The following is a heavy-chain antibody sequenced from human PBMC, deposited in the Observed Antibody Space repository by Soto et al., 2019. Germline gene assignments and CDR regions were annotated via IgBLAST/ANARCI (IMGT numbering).Heavy chain of an antibody. D-gene: IGHD5-18*01. CDR2: IYYNGST. Sequence: SETLSLTCTVSGGSISSYYWSWIRQPPGKGLEWIGYIYYNGSTKYNPSLRSRVTISRDTSKKQFSLTVSSVTAADTAVYYCARDRYSYGYWGQGXLVTVSS. V-gene: IGHV4-59*01. CDR1: GGSISSYY. CDR3: ARDRYSYGY. J-gene: IGHJ4*02.